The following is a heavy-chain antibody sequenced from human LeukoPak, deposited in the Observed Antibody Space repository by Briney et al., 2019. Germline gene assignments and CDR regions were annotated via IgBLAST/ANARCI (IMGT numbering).Heavy chain of an antibody. Sequence: GGSLRLSCVASGFTFSDSPIHWVRLAPGEGLEWVAHIRGKRDNYATAYAASVKDRFAISRDNSENTAFLQMNSLKTDDTAVYFCARQTVSCHDYWGRGTLVTVSS. CDR3: ARQTVSCHDY. D-gene: IGHD2-2*01. J-gene: IGHJ4*02. V-gene: IGHV3-73*01. CDR2: IRGKRDNYAT. CDR1: GFTFSDSP.